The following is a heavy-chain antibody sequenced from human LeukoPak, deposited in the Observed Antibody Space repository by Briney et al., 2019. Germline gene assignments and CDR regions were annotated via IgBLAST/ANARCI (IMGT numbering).Heavy chain of an antibody. CDR1: GFTVSSNY. CDR2: ISGSGGST. V-gene: IGHV3-23*01. J-gene: IGHJ4*02. D-gene: IGHD3-3*01. CDR3: AKDQGLRFLEWFFDY. Sequence: GGSLRLSCAASGFTVSSNYMSWVRQAPGKGLEWVSAISGSGGSTYYADSVKGRFTISRDNSKNTLYLQMNSLRAEDTAVYYCAKDQGLRFLEWFFDYWGQGTLVTVSS.